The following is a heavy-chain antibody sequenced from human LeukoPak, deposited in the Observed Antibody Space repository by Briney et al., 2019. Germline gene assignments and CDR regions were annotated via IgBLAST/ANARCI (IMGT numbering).Heavy chain of an antibody. CDR3: ARGGIAAAALVHLDY. D-gene: IGHD6-13*01. CDR2: FYYSGST. Sequence: SETLSLTCGVSGGSITSYYWSWIRQPPGKGLWWSGYFYYSGSTNYNPSLKSRVTIAVDTPKNQFSLKLSSVTAADTAVYYCARGGIAAAALVHLDYWGQGTLVTVSS. V-gene: IGHV4-59*01. CDR1: GGSITSYY. J-gene: IGHJ4*02.